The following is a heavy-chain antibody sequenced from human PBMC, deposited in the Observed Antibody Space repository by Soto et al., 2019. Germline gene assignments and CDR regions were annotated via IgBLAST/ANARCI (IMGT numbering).Heavy chain of an antibody. J-gene: IGHJ5*01. CDR1: GGSFSGHS. CDR2: INHSGRV. CDR3: STRAYDTNGYYRFDP. V-gene: IGHV4-34*01. D-gene: IGHD3-22*01. Sequence: SETLSLPCAVYGGSFSGHSWTWIRQSPGKGLEWIGDINHSGRVNYSPSLKSRVTISLDTSKNQFSLTLSAVTAADTAMYYCSTRAYDTNGYYRFDPWGQGTLVTVSS.